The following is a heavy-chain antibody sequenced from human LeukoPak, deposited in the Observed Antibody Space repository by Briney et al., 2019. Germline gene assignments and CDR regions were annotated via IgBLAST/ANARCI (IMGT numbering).Heavy chain of an antibody. D-gene: IGHD1-14*01. CDR1: GYPFSTWE. V-gene: IGHV1-8*01. CDR3: ARGPRNDP. J-gene: IGHJ5*02. CDR2: VHPDSGNT. Sequence: ASVKVSCKTSGYPFSTWEINWVRQAAGQGLEWLGWVHPDSGNTDYAQKFRGRVTMSRDTSPSTAYMELSGLRLDDTAVYFCARGPRNDPWGQGTLVTVSS.